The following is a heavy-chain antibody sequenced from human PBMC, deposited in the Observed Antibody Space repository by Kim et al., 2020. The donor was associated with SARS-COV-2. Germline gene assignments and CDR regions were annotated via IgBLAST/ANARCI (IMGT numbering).Heavy chain of an antibody. CDR3: ARHLVTLPLDAFDI. CDR1: GYTFTRYY. D-gene: IGHD4-4*01. J-gene: IGHJ3*02. CDR2: INPNGGST. Sequence: ASVKVSCKASGYTFTRYYIHWVRQAPGQGLEWMGTINPNGGSTNYAQKFQGRVTMTRDTSTSTVYMELSSLRSEDTAVYYCARHLVTLPLDAFDIWGQGTMVTVSS. V-gene: IGHV1-46*01.